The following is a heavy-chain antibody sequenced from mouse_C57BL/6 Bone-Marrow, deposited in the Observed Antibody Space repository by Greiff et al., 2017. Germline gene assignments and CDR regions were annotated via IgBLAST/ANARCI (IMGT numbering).Heavy chain of an antibody. D-gene: IGHD1-1*01. V-gene: IGHV14-4*01. CDR2: IDPENGDT. CDR1: GFNIKDDY. CDR3: TYYYGRDY. J-gene: IGHJ2*01. Sequence: VQLQQSGAELVRPGASVKLSCTASGFNIKDDYMHWVKQRPEQGLEWIGWIDPENGDTEYASKFQGKATITADTSSNTAYLQLSSLTSEDTAVYYCTYYYGRDYWGQGTTLTVSS.